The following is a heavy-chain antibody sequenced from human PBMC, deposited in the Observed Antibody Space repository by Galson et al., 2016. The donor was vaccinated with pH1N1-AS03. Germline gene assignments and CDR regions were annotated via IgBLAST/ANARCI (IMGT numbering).Heavy chain of an antibody. CDR1: GFTFDDYA. CDR3: VKDFDKYTFGYGTFFDY. CDR2: ISWNSGSK. D-gene: IGHD5-18*01. V-gene: IGHV3-9*01. Sequence: SLRLSCAASGFTFDDYAMHWVRQAPGKGLEWVSGISWNSGSKAYSDSVKGRFTISRDNAKNSLYLQMDILRPEDTALYYCVKDFDKYTFGYGTFFDYWGQGTRVTVSS. J-gene: IGHJ4*02.